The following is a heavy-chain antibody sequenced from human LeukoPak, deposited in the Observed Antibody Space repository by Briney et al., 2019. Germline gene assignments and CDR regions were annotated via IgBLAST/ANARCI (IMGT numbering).Heavy chain of an antibody. J-gene: IGHJ3*02. Sequence: ASVTVSFTGSVGTFIIYNITWVRQAPGQGREGMGGILPIFGSANYAQKFQGRVTITADESTSPAYMELSSVRSKDTAVYYCARVNCGGDCYSDRGAFDIWGQGTMVTVSS. V-gene: IGHV1-69*13. CDR3: ARVNCGGDCYSDRGAFDI. CDR1: VGTFIIYN. CDR2: ILPIFGSA. D-gene: IGHD2-21*02.